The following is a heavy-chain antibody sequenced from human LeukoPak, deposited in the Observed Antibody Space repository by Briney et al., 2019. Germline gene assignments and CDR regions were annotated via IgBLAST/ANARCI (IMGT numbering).Heavy chain of an antibody. CDR2: INPNSGGT. CDR3: ARAGGSSVWGYDAFDI. D-gene: IGHD6-19*01. V-gene: IGHV1-2*04. CDR1: GYTFTGYY. Sequence: ASVKVSCKASGYTFTGYYMHWVRQAPGQGLEWMGWINPNSGGTNYAQKFQGWVTMTRDTSISTAYMELSRLRSDDTAVYYCARAGGSSVWGYDAFDIWGQGTMVTVSA. J-gene: IGHJ3*02.